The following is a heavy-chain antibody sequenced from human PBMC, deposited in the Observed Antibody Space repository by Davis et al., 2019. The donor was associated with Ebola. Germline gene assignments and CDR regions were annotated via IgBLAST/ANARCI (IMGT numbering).Heavy chain of an antibody. Sequence: SETLSLTCTVSGDSVSNLYWSWIRQPPGKGLEWIGYIYYSGSTNYNPSLKSRVTISVDTSKNQFSLKLSSVTAADTAVYYCARARARKGIYYDSSGYYYYYGMDVWGQGTTVTVSS. V-gene: IGHV4-59*02. CDR1: GDSVSNLY. D-gene: IGHD3-22*01. J-gene: IGHJ6*02. CDR3: ARARARKGIYYDSSGYYYYYGMDV. CDR2: IYYSGST.